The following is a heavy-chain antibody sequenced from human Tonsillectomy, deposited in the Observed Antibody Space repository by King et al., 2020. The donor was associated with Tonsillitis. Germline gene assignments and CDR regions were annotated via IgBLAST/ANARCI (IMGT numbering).Heavy chain of an antibody. CDR2: INGGGGYT. CDR3: AKEWMATILPEGLIDY. J-gene: IGHJ4*02. CDR1: GFTFSSYA. Sequence: VQLVESGGGLVQPGGSLRLSCAASGFTFSSYAMSWVRQAPGKGLECVSTINGGGGYTYYADSVKGRFTISRDNSKNTLYLQMNSLRAEDTAVYFCAKEWMATILPEGLIDYWGQGTLVTVSS. D-gene: IGHD5-24*01. V-gene: IGHV3-23*04.